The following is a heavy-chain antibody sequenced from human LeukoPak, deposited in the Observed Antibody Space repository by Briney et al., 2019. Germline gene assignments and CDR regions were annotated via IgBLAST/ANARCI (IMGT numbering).Heavy chain of an antibody. CDR2: INSDGSST. D-gene: IGHD1-26*01. CDR3: ATPRGSGSYLAFDY. J-gene: IGHJ4*02. V-gene: IGHV3-74*01. Sequence: PGGSLRLSCAASGFTLSSYWMHWVRPAPGKGLVWVSRINSDGSSTSYADSVKGRFTISRDNAKNTLYLQMNSLRAEDTAVYYCATPRGSGSYLAFDYWGQGTLVTVSS. CDR1: GFTLSSYW.